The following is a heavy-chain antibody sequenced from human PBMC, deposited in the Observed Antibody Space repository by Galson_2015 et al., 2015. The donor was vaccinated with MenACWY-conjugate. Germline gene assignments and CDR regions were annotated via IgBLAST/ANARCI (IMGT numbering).Heavy chain of an antibody. D-gene: IGHD6-19*01. CDR3: ARAKERWLSKTSDL. CDR1: GFTFSNSW. CDR2: IKQDGSGK. V-gene: IGHV3-7*01. J-gene: IGHJ3*01. Sequence: SLRLSCATSGFTFSNSWIGWVRQAPGKGLEWVANIKQDGSGKYYVDSVKGRFIISRDNAKNSLFLQMDSLRAEDTALYYCARAKERWLSKTSDLWGQGTMVTVSS.